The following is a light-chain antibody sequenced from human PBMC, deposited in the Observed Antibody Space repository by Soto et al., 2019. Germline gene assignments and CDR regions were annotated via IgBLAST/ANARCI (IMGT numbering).Light chain of an antibody. CDR1: RSDVGAYNY. J-gene: IGLJ1*01. CDR2: EVT. CDR3: SSFTSRFTFV. V-gene: IGLV2-14*01. Sequence: QSSITQPASFSGSPGQSIAISCTGTRSDVGAYNYVSWYQQHPGKAPKLMISEVTNRPSGVSDRFSGSKSGNTASLTISGLQAEDEADYYCSSFTSRFTFVFGTGTKVTVL.